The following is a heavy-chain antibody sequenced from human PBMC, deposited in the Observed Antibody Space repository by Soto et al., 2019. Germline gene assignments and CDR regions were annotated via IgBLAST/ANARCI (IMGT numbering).Heavy chain of an antibody. CDR1: GYSISSGYY. CDR3: ARSHDYSNYDAFDI. J-gene: IGHJ3*02. V-gene: IGHV4-38-2*02. CDR2: IYHSGST. Sequence: SETLSLTCTVSGYSISSGYYWGWIRQPPGKGLEWIGSIYHSGSTYYNPSLKSRVTISVDTSKNQFSLKLSSLTAADTAVYYCARSHDYSNYDAFDIWGQGTMVTVSS. D-gene: IGHD4-4*01.